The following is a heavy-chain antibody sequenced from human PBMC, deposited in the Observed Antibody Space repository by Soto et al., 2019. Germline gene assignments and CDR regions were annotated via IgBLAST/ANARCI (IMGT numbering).Heavy chain of an antibody. CDR1: GGSIGSYY. Sequence: SETLSLTCAVSGGSIGSYYWSWIRQSPGKGLEWIGEINYLGSTNYNPSLKSRVTMSVDTSKNQFSLTLNSVTAADTATYYCARGGISHWAYFYYMDVWDRGTTVTVSS. D-gene: IGHD2-21*01. V-gene: IGHV4-59*12. CDR3: ARGGISHWAYFYYMDV. J-gene: IGHJ6*03. CDR2: INYLGST.